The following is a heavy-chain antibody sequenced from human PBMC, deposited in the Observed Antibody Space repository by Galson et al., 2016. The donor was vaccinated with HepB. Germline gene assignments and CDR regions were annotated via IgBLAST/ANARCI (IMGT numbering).Heavy chain of an antibody. CDR2: ISGHNGDT. CDR3: ARDRYFGSGPRFDH. J-gene: IGHJ4*02. D-gene: IGHD3-10*01. CDR1: GYIFDTSG. Sequence: VKVSCKASGYIFDTSGISWVRQAPGQGLDWLGWISGHNGDTKYAQKFQGRVTMTTDSSTGTAYMHLRSLRTDDTAVYYCARDRYFGSGPRFDHWGQGTVVSASS. V-gene: IGHV1-18*01.